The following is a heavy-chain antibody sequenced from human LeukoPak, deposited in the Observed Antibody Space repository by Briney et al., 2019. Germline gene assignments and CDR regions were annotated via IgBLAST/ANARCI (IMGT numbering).Heavy chain of an antibody. V-gene: IGHV3-21*01. J-gene: IGHJ3*02. CDR1: GFTFSSYS. CDR3: ARDNPAVDGAFDI. CDR2: ISSSSSYI. Sequence: GGSLRLSCAASGFTFSSYSMNWVRQAPGKGLEWVSSISSSSSYIYYADSVKGRFTISRDNAKNSLYLQTNSLRAEDTAVYYCARDNPAVDGAFDIWGQGTMVTVSS.